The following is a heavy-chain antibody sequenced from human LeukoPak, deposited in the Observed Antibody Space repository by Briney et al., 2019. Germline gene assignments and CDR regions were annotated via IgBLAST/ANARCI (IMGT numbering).Heavy chain of an antibody. Sequence: GASVKVSCKASGYTFTGYYMHWVRQAPGQGLEWMGWINPNSGGTNYAQKFQGRVTMTRDTSISTAYMELRSLRSDDTAVYYCARSPFGAKGDYWGQGTLVTVSS. CDR3: ARSPFGAKGDY. J-gene: IGHJ4*02. CDR2: INPNSGGT. D-gene: IGHD3-16*01. V-gene: IGHV1-2*02. CDR1: GYTFTGYY.